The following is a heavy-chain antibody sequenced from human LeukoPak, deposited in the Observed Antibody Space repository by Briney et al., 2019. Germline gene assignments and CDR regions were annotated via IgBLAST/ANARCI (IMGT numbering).Heavy chain of an antibody. CDR2: ISYDGSNK. CDR1: GFTFSSYA. J-gene: IGHJ4*02. Sequence: GGSLRLSCAASGFTFSSYAMHWVRQAPGKGLEWVAVISYDGSNKYYADSVKGRFTISRDNSKNTLYLQMNSLRAEDTAVHYCARSDYGDYWGQGTLVIVSS. CDR3: ARSDYGDY. V-gene: IGHV3-30*04.